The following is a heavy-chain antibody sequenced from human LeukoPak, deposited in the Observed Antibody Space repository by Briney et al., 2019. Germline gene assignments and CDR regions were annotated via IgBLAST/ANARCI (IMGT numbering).Heavy chain of an antibody. CDR3: TTDPQDYYDSSDV. D-gene: IGHD3-22*01. CDR1: GFTFSNAW. Sequence: GGSLRLSCAASGFTFSNAWMSWVRRATGKGLEWVGRIKSKTDGGTTDYAAPVKGRFTISRDDSKNTLYLQMNSLKTEDTAVYYCTTDPQDYYDSSDVWGQGTLVTVSS. V-gene: IGHV3-15*01. CDR2: IKSKTDGGTT. J-gene: IGHJ4*02.